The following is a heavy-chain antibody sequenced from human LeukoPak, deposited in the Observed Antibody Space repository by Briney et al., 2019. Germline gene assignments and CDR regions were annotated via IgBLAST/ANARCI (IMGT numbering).Heavy chain of an antibody. D-gene: IGHD2-2*01. CDR2: TGNP. CDR3: ARVPYCSSTSCDYYFDY. V-gene: IGHV7-4-1*02. J-gene: IGHJ4*02. Sequence: TGNPTYAQGFTGRFVFSLDTSVSTAYLQISSLKAEDTAVYYCARVPYCSSTSCDYYFDYWGQGTLVTVSS.